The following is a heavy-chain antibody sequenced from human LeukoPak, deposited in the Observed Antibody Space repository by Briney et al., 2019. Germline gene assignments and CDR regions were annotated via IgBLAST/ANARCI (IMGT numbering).Heavy chain of an antibody. Sequence: GASVKVSCKASGGTFSSYAISWVRQAPGQGLEWMGGIIPIFGTANYAQKFQGRVTITADESTSTAYMELSSLRSEDTAVYYCARGNDILTGYYGASSFDYWGQGTLVTVSS. CDR3: ARGNDILTGYYGASSFDY. CDR2: IIPIFGTA. V-gene: IGHV1-69*13. J-gene: IGHJ4*02. CDR1: GGTFSSYA. D-gene: IGHD3-9*01.